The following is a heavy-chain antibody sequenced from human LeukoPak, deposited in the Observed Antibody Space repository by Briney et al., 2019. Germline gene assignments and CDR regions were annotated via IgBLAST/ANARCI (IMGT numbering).Heavy chain of an antibody. J-gene: IGHJ2*01. D-gene: IGHD3-22*01. V-gene: IGHV4-39*01. CDR3: ARGVSMIVVVIHDWYFDL. Sequence: SETLSLTCTVSGGSISSSSYYWGWIRQPPGKGLEWIGNIYYSGRTYYNPSLKSRVTISVDTSKNQFSLKLSSVTATDTAVYYCARGVSMIVVVIHDWYFDLWGRGTLVTVSS. CDR1: GGSISSSSYY. CDR2: IYYSGRT.